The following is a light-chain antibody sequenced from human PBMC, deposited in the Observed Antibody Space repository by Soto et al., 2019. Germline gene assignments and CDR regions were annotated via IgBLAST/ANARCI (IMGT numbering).Light chain of an antibody. CDR1: QSVSSSY. J-gene: IGKJ2*01. CDR3: QHRSGWST. V-gene: IGKV3D-20*02. CDR2: GAS. Sequence: EIVLTQSPGTLSLSPGERATLSCRASQSVSSSYLAWYQQKPGQAPRLLIYGASSRATGIPDRFSGSGSGTDFTLTISRLEPEDFAVYYCQHRSGWSTFGQGTKLDIK.